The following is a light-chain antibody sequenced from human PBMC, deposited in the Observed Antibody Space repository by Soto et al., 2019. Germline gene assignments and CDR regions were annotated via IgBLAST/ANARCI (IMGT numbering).Light chain of an antibody. J-gene: IGKJ1*01. V-gene: IGKV3-20*01. CDR2: GAS. CDR3: QQYGSSGT. Sequence: EIVLTQSPVTLSLSPGERATLSCRASQSVSNNYLAWYQQKPGQAPRRLIYGASNRATGIPDRFRGSGSGTDFTLTISRLEPEDFAVYYCQQYGSSGTFGQGTQVDIK. CDR1: QSVSNNY.